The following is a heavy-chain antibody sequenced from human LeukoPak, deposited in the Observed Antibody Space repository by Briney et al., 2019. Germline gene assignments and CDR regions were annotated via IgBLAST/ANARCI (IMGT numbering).Heavy chain of an antibody. Sequence: PSETLSLTCAVSGLSISGSRYYWGWIRQPPGKGLEWIGDVYYSGSTNYNPSLKSRVTVSVDTVNNQFSLRLRSVTAADTAVYYCVRQSCSGTTCYADFDYWGQGTLVTVSS. CDR3: VRQSCSGTTCYADFDY. J-gene: IGHJ4*02. V-gene: IGHV4-39*01. CDR2: VYYSGST. CDR1: GLSISGSRYY. D-gene: IGHD2-2*01.